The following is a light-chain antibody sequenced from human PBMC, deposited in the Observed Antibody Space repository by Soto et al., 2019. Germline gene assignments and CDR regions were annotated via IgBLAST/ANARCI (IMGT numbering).Light chain of an antibody. CDR3: QQYNNWPPT. V-gene: IGKV3-15*01. Sequence: EIVMTQSPATLSVSPGERATLSCRASQSVNSNLAWYQQKPGQAPRLLIYGASTRATGIPARFSGSGSGTEFTLTISSLQSEDFAVYYCQQYNNWPPTFGQGTKVKIK. CDR1: QSVNSN. J-gene: IGKJ1*01. CDR2: GAS.